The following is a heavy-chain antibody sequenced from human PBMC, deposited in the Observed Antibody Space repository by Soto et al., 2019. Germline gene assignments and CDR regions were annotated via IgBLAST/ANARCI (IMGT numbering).Heavy chain of an antibody. Sequence: PGGSLRLSCAASGFTFSSYAMSWVRQAPGKGLEWVSAISGSGGSTYYADSVKGRFTISRDNSKNTLYLQVNSLRAEDTAVYYCAKDPRRVVNRNDWFDPWGQGTLVTVSS. V-gene: IGHV3-23*01. D-gene: IGHD2-15*01. CDR1: GFTFSSYA. CDR2: ISGSGGST. CDR3: AKDPRRVVNRNDWFDP. J-gene: IGHJ5*02.